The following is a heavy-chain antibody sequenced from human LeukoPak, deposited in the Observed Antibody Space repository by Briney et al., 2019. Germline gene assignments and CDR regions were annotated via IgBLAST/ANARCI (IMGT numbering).Heavy chain of an antibody. D-gene: IGHD3-22*01. Sequence: SQTLSLTCTVSGGSISSGSYFWNWIRQPAGKGLEWIGRIYTSGSTDYNPSLKSRVTISLDTSKNQFSLKLSSVTAADTAVYYCARGGYYDSSGSRDAFDIWGQGTMSPSLQ. CDR1: GGSISSGSYF. J-gene: IGHJ3*02. CDR2: IYTSGST. CDR3: ARGGYYDSSGSRDAFDI. V-gene: IGHV4-61*02.